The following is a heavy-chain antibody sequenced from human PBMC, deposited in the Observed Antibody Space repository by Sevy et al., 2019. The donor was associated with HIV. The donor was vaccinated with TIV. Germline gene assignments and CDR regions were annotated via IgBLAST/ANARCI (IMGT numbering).Heavy chain of an antibody. CDR1: GDTFGNYA. J-gene: IGHJ6*02. V-gene: IGHV1-69*13. CDR2: IIPVFGSA. CDR3: ARSNPDGYNYSYYYGMDV. Sequence: SVKVSCKASGDTFGNYAIAWVRQAPGQGLEWMGGIIPVFGSANSAQKFQDRVTITADVSTSTAYMELRSLRSEDTAVYYCARSNPDGYNYSYYYGMDVWGQGTTVTVSS. D-gene: IGHD1-1*01.